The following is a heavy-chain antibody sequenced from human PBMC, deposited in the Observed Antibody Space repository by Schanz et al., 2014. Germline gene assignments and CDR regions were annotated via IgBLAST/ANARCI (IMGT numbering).Heavy chain of an antibody. CDR2: IGVDGTTT. CDR1: GFAFSSYG. V-gene: IGHV3-23*01. Sequence: EVQLLESGGGLVQPGGSLRLSCLASGFAFSSYGMNWLRQAPGKGLEWVSVIGVDGTTTYYADSVKGRFTISRDNSKNTLYLQMNSLRPEDTAVYYCAKYRGYYRVSGSYREREYWGQGTLVNVSS. CDR3: AKYRGYYRVSGSYREREY. D-gene: IGHD3-10*01. J-gene: IGHJ4*02.